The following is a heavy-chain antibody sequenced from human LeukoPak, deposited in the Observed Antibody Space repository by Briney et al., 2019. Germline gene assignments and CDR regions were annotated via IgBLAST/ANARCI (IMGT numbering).Heavy chain of an antibody. Sequence: ASVKVSCKASGYTFTSYDINWLRQATGQGLEWMGWMNPNSGNTGYAQKFQGRVTMTRNTSISTAYMELSSLRSEDTAVYYCARPSSWYGGGIDYWGQGTLVTVSS. V-gene: IGHV1-8*01. D-gene: IGHD6-13*01. J-gene: IGHJ4*02. CDR2: MNPNSGNT. CDR1: GYTFTSYD. CDR3: ARPSSWYGGGIDY.